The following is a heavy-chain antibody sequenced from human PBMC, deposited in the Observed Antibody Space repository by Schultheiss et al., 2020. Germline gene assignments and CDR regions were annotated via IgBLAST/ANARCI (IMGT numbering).Heavy chain of an antibody. CDR3: ASIVVVTADAFDI. D-gene: IGHD2-21*02. Sequence: GGSLRLSCAASGFTFSSYWMSWVRQAPGKGLEWVANIKQDGSEKYYADSVKGRFTISRDNSKNTLYLQMNSLRAEDTAVYYCASIVVVTADAFDIWGQGTMVTVSS. CDR1: GFTFSSYW. V-gene: IGHV3-7*01. CDR2: IKQDGSEK. J-gene: IGHJ3*02.